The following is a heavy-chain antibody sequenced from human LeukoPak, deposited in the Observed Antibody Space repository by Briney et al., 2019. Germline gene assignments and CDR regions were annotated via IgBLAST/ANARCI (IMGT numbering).Heavy chain of an antibody. J-gene: IGHJ6*03. CDR3: ARLRYFRGMDV. V-gene: IGHV4-34*01. CDR1: GGSFSGYY. CDR2: INHSGST. D-gene: IGHD3-9*01. Sequence: SETLSLTCAVYGGSFSGYYWSWIRQPPGKGLEWIGEINHSGSTNYNPSLKSRVTISVDTSKNQFSLKLSSVTAADTAVYYCARLRYFRGMDVWGKGTTVTISS.